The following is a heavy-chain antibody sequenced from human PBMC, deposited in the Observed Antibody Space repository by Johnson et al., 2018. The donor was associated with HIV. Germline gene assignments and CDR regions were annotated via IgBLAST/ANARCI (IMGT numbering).Heavy chain of an antibody. Sequence: QVQLVESGGGVVQPGRSLRLSCAASGFTFSSYAMHWVRQAPGKGLEWVAVISYDGRNTEYSDSVKGRFTISRDNAKKSLYLQVNSLRGEDTALYYCARDVKYYDSSGYYSDAFDIWGQGTLVTVSS. D-gene: IGHD3-22*01. J-gene: IGHJ3*02. CDR1: GFTFSSYA. CDR3: ARDVKYYDSSGYYSDAFDI. CDR2: ISYDGRNT. V-gene: IGHV3-30*04.